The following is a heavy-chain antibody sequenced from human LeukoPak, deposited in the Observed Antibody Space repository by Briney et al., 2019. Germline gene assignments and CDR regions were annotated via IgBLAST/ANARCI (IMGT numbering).Heavy chain of an antibody. V-gene: IGHV3-23*01. D-gene: IGHD3-10*01. CDR1: GFTFSNYA. CDR2: ISGSGGRT. J-gene: IGHJ4*02. Sequence: PGGFLRLSCAASGAASGFTFSNYAMTWVRQPPGKGLEWVSAISGSGGRTYYADSVKGRFTISRDNSKNTLYLQMSSLRPEDTAVYFCAKGPRNFASGTFYFDYWGQGTLVPVSS. CDR3: AKGPRNFASGTFYFDY.